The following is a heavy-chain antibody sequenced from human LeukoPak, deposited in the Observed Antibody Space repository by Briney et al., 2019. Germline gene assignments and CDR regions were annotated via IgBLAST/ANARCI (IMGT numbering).Heavy chain of an antibody. Sequence: SSETLSLTCTVSGASVSSASYWTWIRQPPGKGVEWIAHIYNGVNTNYNPSLKSRVTISVDTSKNQFSLRLNSVTAADTAVYYCARHGRRSAPDYWGQGTLVTVSS. CDR3: ARHGRRSAPDY. V-gene: IGHV4-61*01. D-gene: IGHD6-25*01. J-gene: IGHJ4*02. CDR2: IYNGVNT. CDR1: GASVSSASY.